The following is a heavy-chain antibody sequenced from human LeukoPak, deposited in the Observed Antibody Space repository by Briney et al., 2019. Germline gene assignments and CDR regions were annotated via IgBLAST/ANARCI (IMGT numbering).Heavy chain of an antibody. CDR2: INTNTGSP. Sequence: ASVKVSCKASGYTFTSYTINWVRQAPGQGLEWMGWINTNTGSPTYAQGFTGRFVFSSDTSVSKAYLQISSLKSGDTAVYYCTRSAVGRADYWGQGTLVTVSS. D-gene: IGHD6-13*01. CDR3: TRSAVGRADY. V-gene: IGHV7-4-1*02. J-gene: IGHJ4*02. CDR1: GYTFTSYT.